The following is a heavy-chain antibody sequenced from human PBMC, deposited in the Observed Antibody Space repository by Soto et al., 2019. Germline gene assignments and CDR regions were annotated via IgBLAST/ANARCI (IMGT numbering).Heavy chain of an antibody. CDR3: VSCGVTIFGVANYYYYGMDV. D-gene: IGHD3-3*01. Sequence: SETLSLTCTVSGGSISSSSYYWGWIRQPPGKGQEWIGSIYYSGSTYYNPSLKSRVTISVDTSKNQISLKLSSVSAADTAVYYCVSCGVTIFGVANYYYYGMDVWGQGTTVTV. J-gene: IGHJ6*02. V-gene: IGHV4-39*01. CDR1: GGSISSSSYY. CDR2: IYYSGST.